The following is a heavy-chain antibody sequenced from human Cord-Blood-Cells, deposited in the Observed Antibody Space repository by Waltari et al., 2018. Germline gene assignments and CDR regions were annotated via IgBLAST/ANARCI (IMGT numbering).Heavy chain of an antibody. J-gene: IGHJ3*02. D-gene: IGHD6-19*01. CDR2: IIPILGIA. Sequence: QVQLGQSGAEVKKPGSSVKVSCKASGGTFSSYTISWVRQAPGQGLEWMGRIIPILGIANYAQKFQGRVTITADKSTSTAYMELSSLRSEDTAVYYCARSGGGVAGAFDIWGQGTMVTVSS. CDR1: GGTFSSYT. V-gene: IGHV1-69*02. CDR3: ARSGGGVAGAFDI.